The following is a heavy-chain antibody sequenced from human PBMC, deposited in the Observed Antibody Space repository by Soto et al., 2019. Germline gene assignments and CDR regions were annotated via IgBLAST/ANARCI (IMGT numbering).Heavy chain of an antibody. CDR1: GFTFSSYW. D-gene: IGHD6-19*01. CDR2: IKQDGSEK. V-gene: IGHV3-7*01. J-gene: IGHJ5*02. CDR3: AREEADSSADLIDP. Sequence: EVQLVESGGGLVQPGGSLRLSCAASGFTFSSYWMSWVRQAPGKGLEWVANIKQDGSEKYYVDSVKGRFTISRDNAKNSLYLQMNSLRAEDTAVYYCAREEADSSADLIDPWGQRTLVTVSS.